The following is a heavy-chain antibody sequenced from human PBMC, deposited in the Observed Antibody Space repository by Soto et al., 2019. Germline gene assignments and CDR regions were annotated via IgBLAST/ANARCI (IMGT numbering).Heavy chain of an antibody. Sequence: GGSLRLSCAASGFTFSSYAMSWVRQAPGKGLEWVSAISGSGGSTYYADSVKGRFTISGDNSKNTLYLQMNSLRAEDTAVYYCAKGSGIAAAGTLRDYWGQGTLVTVSS. CDR2: ISGSGGST. CDR3: AKGSGIAAAGTLRDY. CDR1: GFTFSSYA. D-gene: IGHD6-13*01. J-gene: IGHJ4*02. V-gene: IGHV3-23*01.